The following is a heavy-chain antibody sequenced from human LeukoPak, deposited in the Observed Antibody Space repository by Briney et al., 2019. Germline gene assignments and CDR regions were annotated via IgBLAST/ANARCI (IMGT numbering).Heavy chain of an antibody. CDR2: ISAYNGHT. V-gene: IGHV1-18*01. CDR3: VRAERTAITHDY. D-gene: IGHD5-18*01. Sequence: GASVKVSCKASGYTFTSYHVSWVRQAPGQGLEWMGWISAYNGHTNYAQNLQGRVTVTTDTSTSTVYMELRSLRSDDTAVYYCVRAERTAITHDYWGQGTLVTVSS. J-gene: IGHJ4*02. CDR1: GYTFTSYH.